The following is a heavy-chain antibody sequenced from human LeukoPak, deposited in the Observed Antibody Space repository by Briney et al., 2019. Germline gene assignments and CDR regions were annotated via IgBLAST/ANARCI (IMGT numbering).Heavy chain of an antibody. Sequence: GGSLRLSCAASGFTFSSYGMHWVRQAPGKGLEWVAVIWYDGSNKYYADSVKGRFTISKDNSKNTLYRQINSLRAEDTAVYYFARDRSFGGSTFDIWGEGTMVTVSS. CDR3: ARDRSFGGSTFDI. CDR1: GFTFSSYG. J-gene: IGHJ3*02. D-gene: IGHD3-16*01. V-gene: IGHV3-33*01. CDR2: IWYDGSNK.